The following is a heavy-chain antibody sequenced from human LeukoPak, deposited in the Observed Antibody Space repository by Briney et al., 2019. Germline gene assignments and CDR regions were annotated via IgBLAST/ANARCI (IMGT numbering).Heavy chain of an antibody. J-gene: IGHJ5*02. D-gene: IGHD3/OR15-3a*01. Sequence: PGGSLRLSCAASGFIFSSYSMNWVRQAPGKGLEWVSYISSSSSNIYYADSVKGRFTISRDNAKNSLCLQMNSLRAEDTAVYYCARDDFWIGYSWFDPWGQGTLVTVSS. V-gene: IGHV3-48*04. CDR2: ISSSSSNI. CDR1: GFIFSSYS. CDR3: ARDDFWIGYSWFDP.